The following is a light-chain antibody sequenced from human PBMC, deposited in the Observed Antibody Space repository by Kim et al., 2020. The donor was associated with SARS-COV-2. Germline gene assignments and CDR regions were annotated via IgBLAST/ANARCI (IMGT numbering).Light chain of an antibody. Sequence: DIQMTQSPSSLSASVGDRVTVTCRASQSISTYLNWYQQKPGKAPKLLIYAAHSLQSGVPSRFSGSGSGTEFTLTISGLQPEDFATYFCQQSFTTPTWTFGQGTKVDIK. J-gene: IGKJ1*01. CDR1: QSISTY. CDR2: AAH. V-gene: IGKV1-39*01. CDR3: QQSFTTPTWT.